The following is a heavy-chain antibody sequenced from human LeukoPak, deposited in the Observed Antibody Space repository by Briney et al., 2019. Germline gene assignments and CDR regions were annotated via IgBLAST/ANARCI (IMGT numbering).Heavy chain of an antibody. V-gene: IGHV4-39*07. CDR2: IYYSGST. J-gene: IGHJ6*03. D-gene: IGHD5-18*01. Sequence: SETLSLTCSVSGGSISSANYYWDWIRQSPGKGLEWIGYIYYSGSTYYNPSLKSRVTISVDTSKNQFSLKLSSVTAADTAVYYCARETTAMANYYMDVWGKGTTVTVSS. CDR3: ARETTAMANYYMDV. CDR1: GGSISSANYY.